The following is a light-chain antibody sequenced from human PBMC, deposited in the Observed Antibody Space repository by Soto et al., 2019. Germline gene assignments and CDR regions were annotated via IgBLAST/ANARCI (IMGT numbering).Light chain of an antibody. J-gene: IGKJ4*01. V-gene: IGKV3-15*01. Sequence: EILMTQSPATLSVSPWERATLXXRPSQSVSSNLAWYQQKPAQAPRLVXYGASTRATGIPARFSGSGSWTEFTLTISSLQSEDFAVYYCQQYNNWPLLTFGGGTKVDIK. CDR1: QSVSSN. CDR3: QQYNNWPLLT. CDR2: GAS.